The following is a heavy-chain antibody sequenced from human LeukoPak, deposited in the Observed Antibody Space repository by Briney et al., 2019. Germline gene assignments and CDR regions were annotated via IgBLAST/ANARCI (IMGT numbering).Heavy chain of an antibody. CDR1: GGTFINYA. CDR2: IIPIFGTP. Sequence: SVKVSCKTSGGTFINYAFSWVRQAPGQGLEWVGGIIPIFGTPNYAQKFQDRVSIIADESTSTACMELSSLRSEDTAVYYCARGSAYYYDSSGYYQFDYFDYWGQGTLVTVSS. D-gene: IGHD3-22*01. CDR3: ARGSAYYYDSSGYYQFDYFDY. J-gene: IGHJ4*02. V-gene: IGHV1-69*01.